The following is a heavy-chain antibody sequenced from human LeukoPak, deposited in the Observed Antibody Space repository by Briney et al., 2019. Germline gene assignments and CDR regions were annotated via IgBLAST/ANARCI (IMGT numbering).Heavy chain of an antibody. CDR2: ICHNGAT. CDR3: ARWSDSQRAFDN. CDR1: GASTINYC. J-gene: IGHJ4*02. D-gene: IGHD4-23*01. V-gene: IGHV4-59*01. Sequence: SETPSLTCSVSGASTINYCWNWLRRPPGRGLEWIGYICHNGATNSYPSLKSRVTKSIDTSKNQFSLRLASVTASDTAVYFCARWSDSQRAFDNWGQGTQVTVSS.